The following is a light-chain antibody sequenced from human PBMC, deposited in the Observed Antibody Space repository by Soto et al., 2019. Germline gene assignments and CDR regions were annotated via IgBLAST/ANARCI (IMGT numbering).Light chain of an antibody. CDR1: SSNIGSNY. J-gene: IGLJ2*01. Sequence: QSVLTQPPSASGTPGQRVTISCSGSSSNIGSNYVYWYQQLPGTAPKLLIYRNNQRPSGVPDRFSGSKSGTSASLAISGLRSEDEADYYCAAWDDSLSGPGFGGGTKLTV. CDR3: AAWDDSLSGPG. CDR2: RNN. V-gene: IGLV1-47*01.